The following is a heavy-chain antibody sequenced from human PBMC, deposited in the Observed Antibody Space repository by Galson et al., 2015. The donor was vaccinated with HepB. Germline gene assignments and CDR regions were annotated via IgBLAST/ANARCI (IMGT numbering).Heavy chain of an antibody. J-gene: IGHJ6*02. CDR1: GFRFGDYA. CDR3: TTLSSGWYGSLGSYGLDV. CDR2: IRSQVYGGTT. Sequence: SLRLSCAASGFRFGDYAMSWFRQAPGKGLEWVGFIRSQVYGGTTEYAASVKGRFSISRDDSKSIAYLQMNNLKLEDTALYSCTTLSSGWYGSLGSYGLDVWGQGTTVTVSS. D-gene: IGHD6-19*01. V-gene: IGHV3-49*03.